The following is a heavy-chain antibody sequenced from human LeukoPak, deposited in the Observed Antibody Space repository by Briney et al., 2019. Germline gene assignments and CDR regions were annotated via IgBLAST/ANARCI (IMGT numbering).Heavy chain of an antibody. CDR3: ARGDYDFWSGYEN. J-gene: IGHJ4*02. Sequence: SVKVSCKASGGTFSSYTISWVRQAPGQGLEWMGGIIPIFGTANYAQKFQGRVTITTDESTSTAYMELSSLRSEDTAVYYCARGDYDFWSGYENWGQGTLVTVSS. D-gene: IGHD3-3*01. CDR1: GGTFSSYT. CDR2: IIPIFGTA. V-gene: IGHV1-69*05.